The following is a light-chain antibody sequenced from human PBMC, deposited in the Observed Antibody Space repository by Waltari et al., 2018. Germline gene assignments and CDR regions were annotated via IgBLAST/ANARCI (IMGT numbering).Light chain of an antibody. CDR1: TSATCSYHY. CDR3: SSYTSSSTLYV. Sequence: QSALTQPASVSVSPGQTIAISCTATTSATCSYHYVPWYQPHPGQAPKLLIYDVNQRPSGVSHRFSGSKSGNTASLTIAGLRAEDEADFYCSSYTSSSTLYVFGSGTKVTVL. CDR2: DVN. J-gene: IGLJ1*01. V-gene: IGLV2-14*01.